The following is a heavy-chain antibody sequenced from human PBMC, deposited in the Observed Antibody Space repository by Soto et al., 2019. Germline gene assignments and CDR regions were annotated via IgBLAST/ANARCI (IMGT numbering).Heavy chain of an antibody. CDR2: ISYDGSNK. J-gene: IGHJ4*02. Sequence: PGGSLRLSCAASGFTFSSYVMHWVRQAPGKGLEWVAVISYDGSNKYYADSVKGRFTISRDNSKNTLYLQMNSLRAEDTAVYYCAKVQQWLPPRGGYFDYWGQGTLVTVSS. V-gene: IGHV3-30*18. D-gene: IGHD6-19*01. CDR1: GFTFSSYV. CDR3: AKVQQWLPPRGGYFDY.